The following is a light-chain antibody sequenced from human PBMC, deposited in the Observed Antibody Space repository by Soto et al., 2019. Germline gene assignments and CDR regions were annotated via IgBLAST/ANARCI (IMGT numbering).Light chain of an antibody. J-gene: IGKJ1*01. CDR2: GAS. V-gene: IGKV3-15*01. Sequence: EIVMTQSPATLSVSPEERATLSCRASQSVSSNLAWYQQKPGQAPRLLIYGASTRATGIPARFSGSGSGTDFTLPISSLQYEDFAVYYCQQYNNWPRTFGQGTKVEIK. CDR3: QQYNNWPRT. CDR1: QSVSSN.